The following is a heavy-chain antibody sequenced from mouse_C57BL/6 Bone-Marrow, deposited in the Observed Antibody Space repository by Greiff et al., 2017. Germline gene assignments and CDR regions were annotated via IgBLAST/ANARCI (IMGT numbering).Heavy chain of an antibody. CDR1: GFNIQDYY. V-gene: IGHV14-2*01. CDR2: IDPEDGET. D-gene: IGHD1-1*01. CDR3: AREYYGSSPVAY. Sequence: EVQLQQSGAELVKPGASVKLSCTASGFNIQDYYMHWVKQRTEQGLEWIGRIDPEDGETKYAPKFPGKATITADTSSNTAYLQLSSLTSEDTAVYYCAREYYGSSPVAYWGQGTLVTVSA. J-gene: IGHJ3*01.